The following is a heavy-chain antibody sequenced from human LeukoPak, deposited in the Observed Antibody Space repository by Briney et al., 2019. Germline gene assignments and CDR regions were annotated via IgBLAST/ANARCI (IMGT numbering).Heavy chain of an antibody. V-gene: IGHV4-31*03. Sequence: PSQTLSLTCTVSGGSISSGGYYWSWIRQHPGKGLEWIGYIYYSGSTYYNPSLKSRVTFSVDTSKNQFSLKLSSVTAADTAVYYCARSEYYYDSSGYFDYWGQGTLVTVSS. CDR1: GGSISSGGYY. CDR3: ARSEYYYDSSGYFDY. J-gene: IGHJ4*02. D-gene: IGHD3-22*01. CDR2: IYYSGST.